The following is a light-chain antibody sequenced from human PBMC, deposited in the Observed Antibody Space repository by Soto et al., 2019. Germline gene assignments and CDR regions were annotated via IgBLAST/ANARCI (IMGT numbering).Light chain of an antibody. CDR3: QQLNSYPPRVT. CDR1: QGISSY. J-gene: IGKJ1*01. Sequence: DIQMTQSPSSLSASVGDRVTITCRASQGISSYLAWYQQKPGKAPKLLIYAASTLQSGVPSRFSGSGSGTEFTLTISSLQPEDFATYYCQQLNSYPPRVTFGQGTKVNIK. V-gene: IGKV1-9*01. CDR2: AAS.